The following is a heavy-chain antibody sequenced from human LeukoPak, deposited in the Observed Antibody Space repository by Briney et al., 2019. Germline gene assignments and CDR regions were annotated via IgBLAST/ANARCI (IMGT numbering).Heavy chain of an antibody. CDR3: ARGENGIGAAFDI. CDR2: THSDGST. Sequence: PGGSLRLSCAASGFTFSSYAMSWVRQAPGKGLEWVSLTHSDGSTYYADSVKGRFTISRDNSENSLYLQMTTLGAEDTAVYYCARGENGIGAAFDIWGQGTMVTVSS. CDR1: GFTFSSYA. V-gene: IGHV3-53*01. D-gene: IGHD3-16*01. J-gene: IGHJ3*02.